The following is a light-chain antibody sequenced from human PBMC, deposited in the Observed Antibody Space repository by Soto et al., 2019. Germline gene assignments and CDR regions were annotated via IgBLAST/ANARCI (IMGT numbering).Light chain of an antibody. CDR2: GNS. V-gene: IGLV1-40*01. Sequence: QYVLTQPPSVSGAPGQRVTISCTGSSSNIGAGYDVHWYQQLPGTAPKLLISGNSNRPSGVPDRFSGSKSGTSASLAITGLQAEDEADYYCQSYDSSLRVVFGGGTKLTVL. CDR1: SSNIGAGYD. CDR3: QSYDSSLRVV. J-gene: IGLJ2*01.